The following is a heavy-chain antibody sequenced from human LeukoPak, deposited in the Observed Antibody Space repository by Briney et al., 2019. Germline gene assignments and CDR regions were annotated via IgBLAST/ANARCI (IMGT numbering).Heavy chain of an antibody. CDR3: AKRGSGWYLDY. D-gene: IGHD6-19*01. CDR1: GFTFSKYA. CDR2: VSGGGSST. Sequence: GGSLRLSCAASGFTFSKYAMSWVRQAPGKGLEWVSVVSGGGSSTYYADSVKGRFIISRDNSENTLYLQMNSLRAEDTAIYYCAKRGSGWYLDYWGQGTLVTVSS. V-gene: IGHV3-23*01. J-gene: IGHJ4*02.